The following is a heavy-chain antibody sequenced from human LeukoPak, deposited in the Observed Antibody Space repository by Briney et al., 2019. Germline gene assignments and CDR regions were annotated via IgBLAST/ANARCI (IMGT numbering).Heavy chain of an antibody. CDR1: GFTSSSYA. J-gene: IGHJ4*02. V-gene: IGHV3-23*01. Sequence: VGSLRLSSAAAGFTSSSYAMSSVREAPGKGLEWVSAIRGSGGSTYYADPVTGRVTISRDNSKNTLYLQMNSLRAEDTAVYYCAKDLAEMATITDYWGQGTLVTVSS. CDR3: AKDLAEMATITDY. D-gene: IGHD5-24*01. CDR2: IRGSGGST.